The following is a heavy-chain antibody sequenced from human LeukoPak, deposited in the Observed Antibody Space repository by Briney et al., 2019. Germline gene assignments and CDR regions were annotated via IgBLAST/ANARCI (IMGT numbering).Heavy chain of an antibody. CDR1: GFTFSSYW. Sequence: GGSLRLSCAASGFTFSSYWMHWVRHAPGKGLVWVSRINSDGSSTSYADSVKGRFTISRDNAKNTLYLQMNSLRAEDTAVYCCARVEAATYYDFWSGYYSFDYWGQGTLVTVSS. J-gene: IGHJ4*02. D-gene: IGHD3-3*01. CDR2: INSDGSST. CDR3: ARVEAATYYDFWSGYYSFDY. V-gene: IGHV3-74*01.